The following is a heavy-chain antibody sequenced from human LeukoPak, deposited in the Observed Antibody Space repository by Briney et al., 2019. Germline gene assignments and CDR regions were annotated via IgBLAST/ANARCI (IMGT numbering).Heavy chain of an antibody. CDR3: ARDSRWFGELSSNWFDP. V-gene: IGHV1-2*02. CDR1: GYTFTGYY. D-gene: IGHD3-10*01. Sequence: ASVKVSCKASGYTFTGYYMHWVRQAPGQGLEWMGWINPNSGGTNYAQKFQGRVTITRDTSTSTAYMELSSLRSDDTAVYYCARDSRWFGELSSNWFDPWGQGTLVTVSS. J-gene: IGHJ5*02. CDR2: INPNSGGT.